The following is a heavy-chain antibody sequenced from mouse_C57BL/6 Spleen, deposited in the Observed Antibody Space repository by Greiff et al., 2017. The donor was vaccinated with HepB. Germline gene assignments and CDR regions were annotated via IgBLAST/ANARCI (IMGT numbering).Heavy chain of an antibody. CDR1: GYTFTSYW. CDR3: AKSRYYGSSWGYFDV. V-gene: IGHV1-50*01. J-gene: IGHJ1*03. D-gene: IGHD1-1*01. CDR2: IDPSDSYT. Sequence: QVQLQQPGAELVKPGASVKLSCKASGYTFTSYWMQWVKQRPGQGLEWIGEIDPSDSYTNYNQKFKGKATLTVDTSSSTAYMQLSSLTTEDSAVYYGAKSRYYGSSWGYFDVWGTGTTVTVSS.